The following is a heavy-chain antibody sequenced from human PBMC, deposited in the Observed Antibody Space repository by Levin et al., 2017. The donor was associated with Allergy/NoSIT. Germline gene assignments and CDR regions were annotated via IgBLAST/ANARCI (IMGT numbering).Heavy chain of an antibody. Sequence: LSLTCAASGFTFSSYAINWVRQAPGKGLEWVAVISYDDGSQRYYADSVKGRFTISRDNSRNTLYLQMNSLRADDTAVYYCARETFSGSSGPLDYWGQGTLVTVSS. J-gene: IGHJ4*02. CDR1: GFTFSSYA. CDR3: ARETFSGSSGPLDY. V-gene: IGHV3-30-3*01. D-gene: IGHD3-22*01. CDR2: ISYDDGSQR.